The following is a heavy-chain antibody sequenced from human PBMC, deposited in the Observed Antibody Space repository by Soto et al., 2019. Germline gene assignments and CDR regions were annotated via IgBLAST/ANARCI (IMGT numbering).Heavy chain of an antibody. CDR1: GYTLTELS. Sequence: ASVKVSCKVSGYTLTELSMHWVRQAPGKGLEWMGGYDPEEGETFYSQKFQGRVTMTEDTSTDTAYMELSGLRSDDTAVFYCATRPTQGGYGTSSGQFDYWGQGTLVTVSS. V-gene: IGHV1-24*01. J-gene: IGHJ4*02. D-gene: IGHD6-6*01. CDR2: YDPEEGET. CDR3: ATRPTQGGYGTSSGQFDY.